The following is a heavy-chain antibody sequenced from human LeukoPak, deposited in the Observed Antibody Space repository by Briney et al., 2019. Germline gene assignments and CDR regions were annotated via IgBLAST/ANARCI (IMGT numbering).Heavy chain of an antibody. V-gene: IGHV3-23*01. J-gene: IGHJ1*01. CDR3: AKDAYCGGDCSSSHFQH. Sequence: GGSLRLSCAASGFTFSSYAMSWVRQAPGKGLEWVSAISGSGGSTYYADSVKGRFTISRDNSKNTLYLRMNSLRAEDTAVYYRAKDAYCGGDCSSSHFQHWGQPTLATVSS. CDR1: GFTFSSYA. CDR2: ISGSGGST. D-gene: IGHD2-21*02.